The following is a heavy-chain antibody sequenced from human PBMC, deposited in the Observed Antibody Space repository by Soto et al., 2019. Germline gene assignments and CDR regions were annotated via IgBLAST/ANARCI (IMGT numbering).Heavy chain of an antibody. D-gene: IGHD4-17*01. Sequence: SETLSLICTVSGGSISSSSYYWGWIRQPPGKGLEWIGSIYYSGSTHCNPSLKSRVTISVDTSKNQFSLKLSSVTAADTAVYYCSRHDYGDYVFDYWGQGTLVTVSS. V-gene: IGHV4-39*01. CDR2: IYYSGST. J-gene: IGHJ4*02. CDR1: GGSISSSSYY. CDR3: SRHDYGDYVFDY.